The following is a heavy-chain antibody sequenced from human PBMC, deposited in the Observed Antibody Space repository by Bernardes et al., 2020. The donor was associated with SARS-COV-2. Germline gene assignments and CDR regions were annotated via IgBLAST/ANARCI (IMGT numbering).Heavy chain of an antibody. D-gene: IGHD3-22*01. CDR3: ARSSLYHYDNNGYSAFDV. CDR2: ITTLTADT. CDR1: GFTFSDYH. V-gene: IGHV3-11*03. J-gene: IGHJ3*01. Sequence: GGSLRLSCAASGFTFSDYHMNWVRQAPGKGLEWVSIITTLTADTDYAGSVKGRFTISRDNAEHSLYLQMDSLRAEDTAVYFCARSSLYHYDNNGYSAFDVWGRGTMVTVSS.